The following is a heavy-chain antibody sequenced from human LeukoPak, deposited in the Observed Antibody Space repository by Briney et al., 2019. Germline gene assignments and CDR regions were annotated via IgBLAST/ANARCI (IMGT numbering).Heavy chain of an antibody. J-gene: IGHJ4*02. CDR1: GFTFSSYA. CDR2: ISGSGDNT. D-gene: IGHD3-22*01. V-gene: IGHV3-23*01. CDR3: AKDHGDSSGYLYYLDY. Sequence: PGGSLRLSCAASGFTFSSYAMSWVRQAPGKGLEWVSGISGSGDNTYYADSVKGRFTISRDNSKNTLYLQMNSLRAEDTAVYYCAKDHGDSSGYLYYLDYWGQGTLVTVSS.